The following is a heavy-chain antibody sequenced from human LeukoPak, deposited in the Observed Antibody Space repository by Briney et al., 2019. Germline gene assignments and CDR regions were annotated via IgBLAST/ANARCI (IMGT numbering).Heavy chain of an antibody. CDR2: ISSSGSTI. V-gene: IGHV3-11*01. J-gene: IGHJ5*02. CDR3: AREGSNGPFNWFDP. D-gene: IGHD1-26*01. CDR1: GFTFSDYY. Sequence: PGGPLRLPCAASGFTFSDYYMSWIRQAPGKGLEWVSYISSSGSTIYYADSVKGRFTISRDNAKNSLYLQMNSLRAEDTAVYYCAREGSNGPFNWFDPWGQGTLVTVSS.